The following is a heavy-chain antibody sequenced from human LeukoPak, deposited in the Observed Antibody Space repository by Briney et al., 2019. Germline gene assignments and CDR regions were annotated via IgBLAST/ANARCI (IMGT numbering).Heavy chain of an antibody. CDR1: GFTLSSYG. D-gene: IGHD3-16*01. V-gene: IGHV3-33*01. CDR3: ARGGGLDV. J-gene: IGHJ6*02. CDR2: IWNDGSTK. Sequence: PGGSLRLSCVVSGFTLSSYGMHWVRQAPGKGLEWVAMIWNDGSTKHYADSVKGRFTISRDSAKNSLYLQMSNLRAEDTAVYFCARGGGLDVWGQGATVTVSS.